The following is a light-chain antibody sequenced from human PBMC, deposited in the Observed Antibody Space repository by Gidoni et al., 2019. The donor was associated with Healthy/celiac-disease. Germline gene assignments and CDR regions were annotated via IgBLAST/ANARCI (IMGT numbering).Light chain of an antibody. CDR2: EVS. CDR1: SSDVGGYNY. Sequence: QSALTQPAPVSGSPGPSITISGTGTSSDVGGYNYVSWYQQHPGKAPKLMIYEVSNRPSGVSNRFSGSKSGNTASLTISGLQAEDEADYYCSSYTSSSTLKVFGGGTKLTVL. V-gene: IGLV2-14*01. J-gene: IGLJ2*01. CDR3: SSYTSSSTLKV.